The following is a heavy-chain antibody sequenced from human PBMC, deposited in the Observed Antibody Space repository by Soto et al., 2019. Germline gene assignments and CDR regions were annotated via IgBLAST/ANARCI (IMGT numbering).Heavy chain of an antibody. V-gene: IGHV4-30-4*01. J-gene: IGHJ5*02. Sequence: QVQLQESGPGLVKPSQTLSLTCTVSGGSISSGDYYWSWIRQPPGKGLEWIGYIYYSGSTYYNPSLKSRVTISVDTPKNQFSLKLSSVTAADTAVYYCARENNPQVELGEKWFDPWGQGTLVTVSS. CDR3: ARENNPQVELGEKWFDP. D-gene: IGHD1-7*01. CDR2: IYYSGST. CDR1: GGSISSGDYY.